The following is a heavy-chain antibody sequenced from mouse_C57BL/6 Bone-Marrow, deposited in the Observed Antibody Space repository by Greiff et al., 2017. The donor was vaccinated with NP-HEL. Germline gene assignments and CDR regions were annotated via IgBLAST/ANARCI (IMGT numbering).Heavy chain of an antibody. CDR1: GYAFTNYL. J-gene: IGHJ3*01. V-gene: IGHV1-54*01. Sequence: VQLQQSGAELVRPGTSVKVSCKASGYAFTNYLIEWVKQRPGQGLEWIGVINPGSGGTNYNEKFKGKATLTADKSSSTAYMQLSSLTSEDSAVYFCATEDGYYVTLAYWGQGTRVTVSA. CDR3: ATEDGYYVTLAY. D-gene: IGHD2-3*01. CDR2: INPGSGGT.